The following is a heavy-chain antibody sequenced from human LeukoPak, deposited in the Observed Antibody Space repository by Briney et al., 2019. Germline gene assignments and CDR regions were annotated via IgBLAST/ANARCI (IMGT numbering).Heavy chain of an antibody. CDR3: ARASFEYSSSSRADY. CDR1: GFTFSSYS. J-gene: IGHJ4*02. V-gene: IGHV3-48*01. CDR2: ISSSSSTI. Sequence: GGSLRLSCAASGFTFSSYSMNWVRQAPGKGLEWVSYISSSSSTIYNADSVKGRFTISRDNAKNSLYLQMNSLRAEETAVYYCARASFEYSSSSRADYWGQGTLVTVSS. D-gene: IGHD6-6*01.